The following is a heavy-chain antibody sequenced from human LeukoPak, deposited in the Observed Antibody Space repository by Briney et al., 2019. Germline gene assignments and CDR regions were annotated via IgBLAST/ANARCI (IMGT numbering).Heavy chain of an antibody. V-gene: IGHV1-2*02. CDR2: INPNSGGT. CDR1: GYTFTGYY. D-gene: IGHD6-13*01. CDR3: ARADSSSWYMGVDY. Sequence: ASVKVSCKASGYTFTGYYMHWVRQAPGQGLEWMGWINPNSGGTNYAQKFQGRVPMTRDTSISTAYMELSRLRSDDTAVYYCARADSSSWYMGVDYWGQGTLVTVSS. J-gene: IGHJ4*02.